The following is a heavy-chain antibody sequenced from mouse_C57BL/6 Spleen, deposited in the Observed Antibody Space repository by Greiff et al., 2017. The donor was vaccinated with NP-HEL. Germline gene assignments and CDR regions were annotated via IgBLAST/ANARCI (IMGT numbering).Heavy chain of an antibody. Sequence: VQLQQSGAELVKPGASVKISCKASGYAFSSYWMNWVKQRPGKGLEWIGQIYPGDGDTNYNGKFKGKATLTADKSSSTAYMQLSSLTSEDSAVYFCARSPWGDYAMDYWGQGTSVTVSS. CDR3: ARSPWGDYAMDY. CDR2: IYPGDGDT. J-gene: IGHJ4*01. CDR1: GYAFSSYW. V-gene: IGHV1-80*01.